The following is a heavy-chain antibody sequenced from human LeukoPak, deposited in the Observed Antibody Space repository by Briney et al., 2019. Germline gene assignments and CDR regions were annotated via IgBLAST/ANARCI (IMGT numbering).Heavy chain of an antibody. V-gene: IGHV4-39*01. Sequence: SETLSLTCTVSGGSISSSSHYWGWIRQPPGKGLEWIGSIYYSGSTYHNPSLKSRITISVDTSKNQFSLKLSSVTAADTAVYYCASKPKGYCTNGVCYSVFDYWGQGTLVTVSS. J-gene: IGHJ4*02. CDR2: IYYSGST. CDR1: GGSISSSSHY. D-gene: IGHD2-8*01. CDR3: ASKPKGYCTNGVCYSVFDY.